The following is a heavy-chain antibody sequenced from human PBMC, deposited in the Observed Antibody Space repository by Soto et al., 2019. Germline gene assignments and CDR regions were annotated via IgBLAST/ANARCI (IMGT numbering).Heavy chain of an antibody. V-gene: IGHV3-53*01. CDR2: IYSGGRT. CDR3: ARGFWQKLGNDAFDI. J-gene: IGHJ3*02. Sequence: PVGSVRLSCSASGFTVSSNYMSWVRQAPGKGLEWVSVIYSGGRTYYADSVKGRFTISRDNSKNTLYLQMNSLRAEDTAVYYCARGFWQKLGNDAFDIWGPGTMVTVSS. CDR1: GFTVSSNY. D-gene: IGHD6-13*01.